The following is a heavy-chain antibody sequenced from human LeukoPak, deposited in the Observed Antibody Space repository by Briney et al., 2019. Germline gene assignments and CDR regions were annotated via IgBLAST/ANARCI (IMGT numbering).Heavy chain of an antibody. D-gene: IGHD4-17*01. CDR3: ARDRSDYGATDYFDY. V-gene: IGHV3-33*01. CDR1: GFTFSSYG. CDR2: IWYDGSNK. Sequence: PGRSLRLSCAASGFTFSSYGMHWVRQAPGRGLEWVAVIWYDGSNKYYADSVKGRFTISRDNSKNTLYPQMNSLRAEDTAVYYCARDRSDYGATDYFDYWGQGTLVTVSS. J-gene: IGHJ4*02.